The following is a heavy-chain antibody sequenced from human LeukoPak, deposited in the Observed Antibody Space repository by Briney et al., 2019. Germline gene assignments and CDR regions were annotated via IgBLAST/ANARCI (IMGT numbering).Heavy chain of an antibody. Sequence: SETLSLTCAVSGDSISSSNWWTWVRQPPGKGLEWIGEMYHIGRSNHNPSLKSRVTISVDTSKNQFSLKLASVTAADTAVYYCARRSSSYYFDYWGQGTLVTVSS. CDR3: ARRSSSYYFDY. V-gene: IGHV4-4*02. CDR1: GDSISSSNW. CDR2: MYHIGRS. J-gene: IGHJ4*02.